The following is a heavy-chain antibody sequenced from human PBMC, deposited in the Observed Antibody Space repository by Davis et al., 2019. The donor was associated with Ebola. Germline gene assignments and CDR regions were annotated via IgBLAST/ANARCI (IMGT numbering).Heavy chain of an antibody. CDR2: IGGSGDTA. V-gene: IGHV3-23*01. D-gene: IGHD2-21*01. J-gene: IGHJ4*02. Sequence: GESLKISCVASGFRFSSYVMGWVRQAPGKGLEWVSRIGGSGDTADYGDSVRGRFTISRDNSKNTLYLQMISLRAEDTATYYCARVILWWDDDCGGPTTYYSDFWGQGALVTVSS. CDR3: ARVILWWDDDCGGPTTYYSDF. CDR1: GFRFSSYV.